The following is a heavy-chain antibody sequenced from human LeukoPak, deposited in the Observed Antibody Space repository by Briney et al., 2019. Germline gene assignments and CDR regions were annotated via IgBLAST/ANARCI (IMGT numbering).Heavy chain of an antibody. J-gene: IGHJ6*03. V-gene: IGHV3-23*01. CDR2: ISGSDGTT. D-gene: IGHD1-7*01. Sequence: GGSLRLSCAAPGFTFSSYAMSWVRQAPGKGLEWVSAISGSDGTTYYADSVKGRFTISRDNSKNTLYLQMNSLRVDDTAVYYCAKDSTWNYEGDMDVWGKGTTVTVSS. CDR1: GFTFSSYA. CDR3: AKDSTWNYEGDMDV.